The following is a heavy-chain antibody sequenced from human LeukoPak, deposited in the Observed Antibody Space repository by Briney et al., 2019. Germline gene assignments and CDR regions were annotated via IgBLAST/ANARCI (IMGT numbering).Heavy chain of an antibody. CDR1: GFTFSSYG. J-gene: IGHJ3*02. CDR3: AKDQLRWVGANYLSAFDI. CDR2: ISYDGSNK. Sequence: GRSLRLSCAASGFTFSSYGMHWVRQAPGKGLEWVAVISYDGSNKYYADSVKGRFTISRDNSKNTLYLQMNSLRAEDTAVYYCAKDQLRWVGANYLSAFDIWGQGTMVTVSS. V-gene: IGHV3-30*18. D-gene: IGHD1-26*01.